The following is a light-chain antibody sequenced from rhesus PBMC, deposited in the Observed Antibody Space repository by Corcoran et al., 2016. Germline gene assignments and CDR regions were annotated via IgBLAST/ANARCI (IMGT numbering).Light chain of an antibody. V-gene: IGLV2-13*03. J-gene: IGLJ1*01. Sequence: QAAPTQSPPVSGSPGQSVTISCTGTSSDIGGYNRVSWYQQHPGKAPKLMIYEVSKRPSGVSDRFSGSKSGNTASLIISGLQAEDEADYYCSSYASSSTYIFGAGTRLTVL. CDR2: EVS. CDR3: SSYASSSTYI. CDR1: SSDIGGYNR.